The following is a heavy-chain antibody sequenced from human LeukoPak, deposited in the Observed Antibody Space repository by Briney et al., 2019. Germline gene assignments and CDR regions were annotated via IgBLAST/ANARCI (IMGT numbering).Heavy chain of an antibody. CDR3: ARDSPMVRGNIFDY. CDR2: ISSSSSYI. Sequence: PGGSLRLSCAASGFTFSSYSMNWVRQAPGKGLEWVSSISSSSSYIYYADSVKGRFTISRDNAKNSLYLQMNSLRAEDTAVYYCARDSPMVRGNIFDYWGQGTLVTVSS. J-gene: IGHJ4*02. V-gene: IGHV3-21*01. D-gene: IGHD3-10*01. CDR1: GFTFSSYS.